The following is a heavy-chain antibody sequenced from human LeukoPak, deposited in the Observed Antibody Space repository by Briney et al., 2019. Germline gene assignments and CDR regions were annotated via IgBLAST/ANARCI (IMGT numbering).Heavy chain of an antibody. V-gene: IGHV1-46*01. CDR2: INP. CDR1: GYTFTSYY. CDR3: ARSTDLFYFDY. J-gene: IGHJ4*02. Sequence: ASVKVSCKASGYTFTSYYMHWVRQAPGQGPEWMGIINPQKFQGRVTMTRDTSTSTVYMELSSLRSEDTAVYYCARSTDLFYFDYWGQGTLVTVSS. D-gene: IGHD3-3*01.